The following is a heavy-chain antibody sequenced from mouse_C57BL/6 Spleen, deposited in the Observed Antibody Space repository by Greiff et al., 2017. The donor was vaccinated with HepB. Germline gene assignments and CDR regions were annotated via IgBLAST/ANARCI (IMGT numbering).Heavy chain of an antibody. J-gene: IGHJ3*01. CDR2: IDPSDSYT. Sequence: VQLQQSGAELVKPGASVKLSCKASGYTFTSYWMQWVKQRPGQGLEWIGEIDPSDSYTNYNQKFKGKATLTVDTSSSTASMQLSSLTSEDSAVYYCARWGNYLFAYWGQGTLVTVSA. D-gene: IGHD1-1*02. CDR1: GYTFTSYW. CDR3: ARWGNYLFAY. V-gene: IGHV1-50*01.